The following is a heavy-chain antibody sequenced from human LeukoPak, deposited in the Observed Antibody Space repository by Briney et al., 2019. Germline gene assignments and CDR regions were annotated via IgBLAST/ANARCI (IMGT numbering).Heavy chain of an antibody. CDR2: IYYSGST. Sequence: SETLSLTCTVSGGSISSSSYYWGWIRQPPGKGLEWIGTIYYSGSTYYNPSLKSRVTISVDTSKNQFSLRLSSVTAADTAVYYCARHFWASTTHNWFDPWGQGTLVTVSS. CDR1: GGSISSSSYY. CDR3: ARHFWASTTHNWFDP. D-gene: IGHD3-16*01. V-gene: IGHV4-39*01. J-gene: IGHJ5*02.